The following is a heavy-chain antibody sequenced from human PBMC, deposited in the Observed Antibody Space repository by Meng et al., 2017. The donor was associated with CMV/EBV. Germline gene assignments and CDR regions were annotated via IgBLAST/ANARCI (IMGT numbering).Heavy chain of an antibody. V-gene: IGHV3-21*01. CDR2: ISSSGSYI. CDR3: ARERLNQYSSSSPSDY. D-gene: IGHD6-6*01. Sequence: GESLKISCAASGFTFSSYSMNWVRQAPGKGLEWVSSISSSGSYIYYADSVKGRFTISRDNAKNSLYLQMNSLRAEDTAVYYCARERLNQYSSSSPSDYWGQGTLVTVSS. J-gene: IGHJ4*02. CDR1: GFTFSSYS.